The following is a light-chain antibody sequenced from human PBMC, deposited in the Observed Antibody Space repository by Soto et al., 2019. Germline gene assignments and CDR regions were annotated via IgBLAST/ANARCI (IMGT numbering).Light chain of an antibody. CDR2: DAS. CDR3: HQYYRTPLT. Sequence: IGLTQSPCSLSSSPGERATLTCRASQPLNLNYLAWYQQKPGQAPRLLIYDASSRATGAPDRFSGTGSATDFTLTISRLEPEDFAVYYCHQYYRTPLTFGQGTKVDIK. J-gene: IGKJ1*01. CDR1: QPLNLNY. V-gene: IGKV3-20*01.